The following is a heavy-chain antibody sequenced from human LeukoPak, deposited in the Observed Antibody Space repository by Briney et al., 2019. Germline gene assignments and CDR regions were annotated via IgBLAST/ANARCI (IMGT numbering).Heavy chain of an antibody. D-gene: IGHD6-13*01. CDR2: INHSGST. CDR3: ARVPCSSPPTRIDY. J-gene: IGHJ4*02. CDR1: GGSFSGYY. Sequence: SETLSLTCAVYGGSFSGYYWSWIRQPPGKGLEWIGEINHSGSTNYNPSLKSRVTISVDTSKNQFSLKLSSVTAADTAVYYCARVPCSSPPTRIDYWGQGTLVTVSS. V-gene: IGHV4-34*01.